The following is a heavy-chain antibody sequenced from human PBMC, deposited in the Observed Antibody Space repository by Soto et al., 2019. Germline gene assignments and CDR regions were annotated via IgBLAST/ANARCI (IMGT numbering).Heavy chain of an antibody. Sequence: SETLSLTCTVSGASISSDNRWTWVRQPPGEGLEWIGEISQSGTTKYNPSLASRVTISVDKSKNQFSLRLTSMTAADTAVYYCAKKVPAALRLYYFFGLDVWGQGTTVTVSS. CDR3: AKKVPAALRLYYFFGLDV. J-gene: IGHJ6*02. D-gene: IGHD2-15*01. CDR1: GASISSDNR. CDR2: ISQSGTT. V-gene: IGHV4-4*02.